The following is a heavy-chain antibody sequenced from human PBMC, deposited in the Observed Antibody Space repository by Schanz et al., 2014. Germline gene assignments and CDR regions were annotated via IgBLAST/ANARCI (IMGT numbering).Heavy chain of an antibody. CDR3: AGAFDSSGYYFDY. CDR1: GYTLSAYS. D-gene: IGHD3-22*01. CDR2: VNPSVRGT. J-gene: IGHJ4*02. V-gene: IGHV1-46*03. Sequence: QVQLVQSGTQVKKPGASVKVSCKAPGYTLSAYSLHWVRQAPGQGLEWMGIVNPSVRGTHFAREFQVRVPGTSDTSTSTVYMELSGLRAEDTAVYYCAGAFDSSGYYFDYWGQGPLVTVSS.